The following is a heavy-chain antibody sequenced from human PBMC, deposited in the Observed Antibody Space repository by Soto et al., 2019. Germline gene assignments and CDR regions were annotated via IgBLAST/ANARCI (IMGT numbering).Heavy chain of an antibody. V-gene: IGHV1-18*01. Sequence: ASLKVSCKASGYTFTSYGISWVRQAPGQGLEWMGWISAYNGNTNYAQKLQGRVTMTTDTSTSTAYMELRSLRSDDTAVYYCARDIADFWSGYGPDYWGQGTLVNVSS. CDR2: ISAYNGNT. D-gene: IGHD3-3*01. CDR1: GYTFTSYG. J-gene: IGHJ4*02. CDR3: ARDIADFWSGYGPDY.